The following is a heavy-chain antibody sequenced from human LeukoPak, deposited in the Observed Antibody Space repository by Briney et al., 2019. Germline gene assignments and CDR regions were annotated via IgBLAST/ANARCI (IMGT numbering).Heavy chain of an antibody. CDR3: ARDRRTYYYDSKGFDI. CDR1: GFTFSDYY. D-gene: IGHD3-22*01. CDR2: ISSSGSTI. V-gene: IGHV3-11*01. J-gene: IGHJ3*02. Sequence: GGSLRLSCAASGFTFSDYYMSWIRQAPGKGLEWGSYISSSGSTIYYADSVKSGVTISTDNAKNSLYLQMNSLRAEDTAVYYCARDRRTYYYDSKGFDIWGQGTMVTVSS.